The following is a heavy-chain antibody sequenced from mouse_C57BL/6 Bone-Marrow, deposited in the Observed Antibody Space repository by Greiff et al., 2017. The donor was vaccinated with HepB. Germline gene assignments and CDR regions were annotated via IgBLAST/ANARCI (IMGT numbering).Heavy chain of an antibody. D-gene: IGHD2-1*01. CDR2: ISYDGSN. CDR1: GYSITSGYY. CDR3: ASDPSTIPSYWYFDV. V-gene: IGHV3-6*01. Sequence: EVQLQQSGPGLVKPSQSLSLTCSVTGYSITSGYYWNWIRQFPGNKLEWMGYISYDGSNNYNPSLKNRISLTRDTSKNQFFLKLNSVTTEDTATYYCASDPSTIPSYWYFDVWGTGTTVTVSS. J-gene: IGHJ1*03.